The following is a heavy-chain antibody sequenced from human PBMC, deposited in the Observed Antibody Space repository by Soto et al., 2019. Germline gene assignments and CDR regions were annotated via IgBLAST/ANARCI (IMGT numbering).Heavy chain of an antibody. J-gene: IGHJ6*02. Sequence: QVQLVQSGAEVKKPGASVKVSCKASGYTFTSYDINWVRQATGQGLEWMGWMNPNSGNTGYAQKFQGRVTMTRNTSIRTAYMELSSLRSEDTAVYYCARKNGPPTYCDFWSGYYLSYYYYGMDVWGQGTTVTVSS. CDR1: GYTFTSYD. CDR3: ARKNGPPTYCDFWSGYYLSYYYYGMDV. D-gene: IGHD3-3*01. CDR2: MNPNSGNT. V-gene: IGHV1-8*01.